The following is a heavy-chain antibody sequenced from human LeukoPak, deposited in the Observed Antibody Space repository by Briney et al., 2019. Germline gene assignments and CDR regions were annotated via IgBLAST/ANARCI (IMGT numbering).Heavy chain of an antibody. J-gene: IGHJ4*02. CDR1: GFTFSSYG. Sequence: PGRSLRLSCAASGFTFSSYGMHWVRQAPGKGLEWVAVISYDGSNKYYADSVKGRFTISRDNSKNTLYLQMNSLRAEDTAVYYCAKDGYSPISDYWGQGTLVTVSS. CDR3: AKDGYSPISDY. V-gene: IGHV3-30*18. CDR2: ISYDGSNK. D-gene: IGHD5-18*01.